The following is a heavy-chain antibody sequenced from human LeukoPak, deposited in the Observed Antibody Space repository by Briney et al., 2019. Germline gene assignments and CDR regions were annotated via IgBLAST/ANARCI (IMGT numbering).Heavy chain of an antibody. CDR2: VSFDGHNK. J-gene: IGHJ3*01. CDR1: GFTFNSHA. CDR3: ARSTASSHYGGSFDV. Sequence: GGSLRLSCAASGFTFNSHAMHWVRQAPGKGLEWVAGVSFDGHNKYSADSVRGRFTFSRDNSKNMFYLQMNGLTTEDTAVYYCARSTASSHYGGSFDVWGQGTLVTVSS. D-gene: IGHD4-23*01. V-gene: IGHV3-30*04.